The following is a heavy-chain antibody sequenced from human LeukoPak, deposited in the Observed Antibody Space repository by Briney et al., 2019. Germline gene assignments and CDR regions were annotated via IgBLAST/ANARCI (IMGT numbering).Heavy chain of an antibody. CDR1: GGSMTSHF. D-gene: IGHD3-10*01. Sequence: SETLSLTCSVSGGSMTSHFWSWIRQPPGKGLEWIGYSHYSGSTNYNPSLKSRVTISPDTSKNQLFLKLNSVTAADTAVYYCARLVWLGESPGSWFDSWGQGTLVTVSS. CDR2: SHYSGST. V-gene: IGHV4-59*11. J-gene: IGHJ5*01. CDR3: ARLVWLGESPGSWFDS.